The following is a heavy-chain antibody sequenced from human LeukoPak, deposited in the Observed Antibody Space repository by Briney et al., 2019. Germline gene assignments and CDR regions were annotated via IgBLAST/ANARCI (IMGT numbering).Heavy chain of an antibody. Sequence: PGGSLRLSCAASGFSFSDYGMNWVRQAPGKGLQWVAFIRHDGGNIYYADSVKGRFTISRDNSQNTVSLQVNNLKTEDTALYYCAKGEGSSWYNGWFDPWGQGTLVTVSS. CDR2: IRHDGGNI. CDR3: AKGEGSSWYNGWFDP. D-gene: IGHD6-13*01. CDR1: GFSFSDYG. J-gene: IGHJ5*02. V-gene: IGHV3-30*02.